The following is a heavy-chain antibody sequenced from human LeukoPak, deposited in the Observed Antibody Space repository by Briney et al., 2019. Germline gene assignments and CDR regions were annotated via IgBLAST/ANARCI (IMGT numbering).Heavy chain of an antibody. CDR1: GDTFSSYA. Sequence: SVKVSCKVSGDTFSSYALTWVRQAPGQGLEWIGGIIPVFGTTKYAQKFQGRVTMSADKFTSTAYMELSSLRSEDTAMYYCARGGIIVVVAPNWFDPWGQGTLVTVSS. CDR2: IIPVFGTT. CDR3: ARGGIIVVVAPNWFDP. J-gene: IGHJ5*02. D-gene: IGHD2-15*01. V-gene: IGHV1-69*06.